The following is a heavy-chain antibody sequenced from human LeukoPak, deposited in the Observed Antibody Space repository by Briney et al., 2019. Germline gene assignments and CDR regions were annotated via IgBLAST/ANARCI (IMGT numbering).Heavy chain of an antibody. CDR2: LFDSVRT. D-gene: IGHD5-18*01. V-gene: IGHV4-59*11. J-gene: IGHJ4*02. Sequence: KPSETLSLTCTVSGGSITSHYGSWVRQPPGKGLEWIAYLFDSVRTKDNPSLKSRLTLSADTSKNQFSLRLNSVTAADTAVYYCATIKRGSIFGYFDFWGQGIKVTVSS. CDR1: GGSITSHY. CDR3: ATIKRGSIFGYFDF.